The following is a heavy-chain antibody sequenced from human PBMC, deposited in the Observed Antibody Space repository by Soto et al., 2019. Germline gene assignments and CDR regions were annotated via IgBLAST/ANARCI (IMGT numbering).Heavy chain of an antibody. CDR2: INAGNGNT. CDR1: GYTFTSYA. CDR3: ARDRGKRVVAAISSPNYYYYMDV. D-gene: IGHD5-12*01. J-gene: IGHJ6*03. V-gene: IGHV1-3*01. Sequence: AASVKVSCKASGYTFTSYAMHWVRQAPGQRLEWMGWINAGNGNTKYSQKFQGRVTITRDTSASTACMELSSLRSEDTAVYYCARDRGKRVVAAISSPNYYYYMDVWGKGTTVTVSS.